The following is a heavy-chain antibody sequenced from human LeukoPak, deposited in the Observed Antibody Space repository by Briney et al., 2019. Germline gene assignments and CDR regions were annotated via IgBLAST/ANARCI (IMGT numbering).Heavy chain of an antibody. V-gene: IGHV4-4*02. CDR2: IYHSGST. CDR3: ARVRGIVVVIKGPFDY. D-gene: IGHD3-22*01. Sequence: SGTLSLTCAVSGGSISSSNWWSWVRQPPGKGLEWIGEIYHSGSTNYNPSLKSRVTISVDESKNQFSLKLSSVTAADTAVYYCARVRGIVVVIKGPFDYWGQGTLVTVSS. J-gene: IGHJ4*02. CDR1: GGSISSSNW.